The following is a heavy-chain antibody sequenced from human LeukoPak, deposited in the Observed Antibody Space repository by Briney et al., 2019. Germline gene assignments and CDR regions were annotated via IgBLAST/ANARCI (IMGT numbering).Heavy chain of an antibody. D-gene: IGHD5-18*01. J-gene: IGHJ4*02. V-gene: IGHV3-21*01. Sequence: PGGSLRLSCAASGFTSSSYSMNWVRQAPGKGLEWVSSISSSSSYIYYADSVKGRFTISRDNAKNSLYLQMNSLRAEDTAVYYCARSSYGPVVYYFDYWGQGTLVTVSS. CDR1: GFTSSSYS. CDR3: ARSSYGPVVYYFDY. CDR2: ISSSSSYI.